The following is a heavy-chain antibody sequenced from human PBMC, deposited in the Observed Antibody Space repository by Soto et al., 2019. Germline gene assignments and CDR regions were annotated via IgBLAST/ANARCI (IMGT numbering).Heavy chain of an antibody. Sequence: EASVKVSCKASGGTFSSYAISWVRQAPGQGLEWMGGIIPIFGTANYAQKFQGRVTITADESTSTAYMELSSLRSEDTAVYYCASHYGGIIPGLFDYWGQGTLVTSPQ. V-gene: IGHV1-69*13. CDR2: IIPIFGTA. J-gene: IGHJ4*02. CDR1: GGTFSSYA. D-gene: IGHD1-20*01. CDR3: ASHYGGIIPGLFDY.